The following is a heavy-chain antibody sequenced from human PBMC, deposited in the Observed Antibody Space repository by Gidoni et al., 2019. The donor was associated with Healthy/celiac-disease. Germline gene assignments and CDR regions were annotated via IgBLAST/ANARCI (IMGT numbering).Heavy chain of an antibody. CDR3: TRLPSGEVVVPAANLDYYGMDV. D-gene: IGHD2-2*01. J-gene: IGHJ6*02. CDR2: IRSKANSYAT. CDR1: GFTFSGSA. Sequence: EVQLVESGGGLVQPGGSLKLSCAASGFTFSGSAMHWVRQASGKGLEWVCRIRSKANSYATAYAASVKGRFTISRDDSKNTAYLQMNSLKTEDTAVYYCTRLPSGEVVVPAANLDYYGMDVWGQGTTVTVSS. V-gene: IGHV3-73*02.